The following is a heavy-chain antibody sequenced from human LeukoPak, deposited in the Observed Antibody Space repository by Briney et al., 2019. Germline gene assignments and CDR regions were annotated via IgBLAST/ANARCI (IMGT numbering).Heavy chain of an antibody. CDR2: INYSGST. J-gene: IGHJ4*02. Sequence: SETLSLTCTVSGGSISSYYWSWIRQAPGEGLEGIGYINYSGSTNYNPSLKSRVTISLDTSKNQFSLKLSSVTAADTAVYYCARPLWFGELGSFGYWGQGTLVTVSS. CDR1: GGSISSYY. D-gene: IGHD3-10*01. V-gene: IGHV4-59*08. CDR3: ARPLWFGELGSFGY.